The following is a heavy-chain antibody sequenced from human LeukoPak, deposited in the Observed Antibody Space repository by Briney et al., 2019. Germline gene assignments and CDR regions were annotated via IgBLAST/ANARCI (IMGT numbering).Heavy chain of an antibody. CDR2: INHSGST. CDR1: GGSFSGYY. V-gene: IGHV4-34*01. D-gene: IGHD3-9*01. J-gene: IGHJ5*02. Sequence: SETLSLTCAVYGGSFSGYYWSWIRQPPGKGLEWIGEINHSGSTNYNPSLKSRVTISVDTSKNQFSPKLSSVTAADTAVYYCARARYYDILTGRRFSNNWFDPWGQGTLVTVSS. CDR3: ARARYYDILTGRRFSNNWFDP.